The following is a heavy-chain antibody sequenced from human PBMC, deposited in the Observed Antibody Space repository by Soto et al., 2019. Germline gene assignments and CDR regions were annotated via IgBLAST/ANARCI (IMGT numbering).Heavy chain of an antibody. CDR2: ISGSGFKK. Sequence: PGGSLRLSCAASGFIFENFGMSWVRQAPGKGLEWISSISGSGFKKYYADSVKGRFTISRDNSKSTVYLGLNNLSAEDTAVYHCAKNQGVELVPLATVDWFDPWGQGSVVTVPS. CDR3: AKNQGVELVPLATVDWFDP. D-gene: IGHD1-26*01. V-gene: IGHV3-23*01. CDR1: GFIFENFG. J-gene: IGHJ5*02.